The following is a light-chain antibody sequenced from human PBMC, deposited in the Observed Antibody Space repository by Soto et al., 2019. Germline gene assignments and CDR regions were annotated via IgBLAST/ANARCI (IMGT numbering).Light chain of an antibody. CDR1: QSVSSN. CDR2: GAS. Sequence: EIVMTQSPATLSVSPGERATLSCRASQSVSSNLAWYQQQPGQAPRLLIYGASTRAPGIPARFSGSGSGTEFPLTISSLQSEDFAVYFCQQYINWPRPFGHRTKVEIK. V-gene: IGKV3-15*01. CDR3: QQYINWPRP. J-gene: IGKJ1*01.